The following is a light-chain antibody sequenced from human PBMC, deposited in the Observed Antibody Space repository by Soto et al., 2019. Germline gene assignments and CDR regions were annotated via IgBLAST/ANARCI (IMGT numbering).Light chain of an antibody. V-gene: IGKV3-20*01. J-gene: IGKJ1*01. CDR2: DAS. CDR3: QQFRT. CDR1: QSVSSN. Sequence: VLTQSPCTLSLTPGERAPLSCRASQSVSSNLAWYQQKPGQAPRLLIYDASSRATGIPDRFSGSGSGTDFTLTISRLEPEDFAVYYCQQFRTFGQGTKVDIK.